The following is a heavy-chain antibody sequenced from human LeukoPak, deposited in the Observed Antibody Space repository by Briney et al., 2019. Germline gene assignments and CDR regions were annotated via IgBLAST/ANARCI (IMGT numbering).Heavy chain of an antibody. CDR2: IYYSGST. CDR1: GGSISSYY. CDR3: ARDPSGWLDY. J-gene: IGHJ4*02. V-gene: IGHV4-59*01. D-gene: IGHD6-19*01. Sequence: SETLSLTCTVSGGSISSYYWSWIRQPPGKGLEWIGYIYYSGSTNYNPSLKSRVTISVDTSKNQFSLKLSSVTAADTAVYYCARDPSGWLDYWGQGTLVTVSS.